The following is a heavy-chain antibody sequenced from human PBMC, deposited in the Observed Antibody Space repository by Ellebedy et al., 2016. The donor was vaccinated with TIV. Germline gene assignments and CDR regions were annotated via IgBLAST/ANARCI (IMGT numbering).Heavy chain of an antibody. CDR1: GFTFDDST. Sequence: SLKISCAASGFTFDDSTMNWVRQAPGKGLEWVSGISKNSKSIGYADSVKGRFTISRDNAKNSLYLQMDSLTAEDTAVYYCARGHATGDDFWGQGILVTVSS. D-gene: IGHD1-1*01. V-gene: IGHV3-9*01. J-gene: IGHJ4*02. CDR2: ISKNSKSI. CDR3: ARGHATGDDF.